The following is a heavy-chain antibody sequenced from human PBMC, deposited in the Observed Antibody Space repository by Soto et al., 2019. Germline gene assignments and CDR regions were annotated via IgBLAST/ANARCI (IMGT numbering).Heavy chain of an antibody. V-gene: IGHV1-2*04. D-gene: IGHD6-13*01. J-gene: IGHJ5*02. CDR1: GYTFTGYY. CDR3: ATGYSSTDWFDP. Sequence: ASVKVSCKASGYTFTGYYMHWVRQAPGQGLEWMGWINPNSGGTNYAQKFQGWVTMTRDTSISTAYMELSRLRSDDTAVYYCATGYSSTDWFDPWGQGTLVTVSS. CDR2: INPNSGGT.